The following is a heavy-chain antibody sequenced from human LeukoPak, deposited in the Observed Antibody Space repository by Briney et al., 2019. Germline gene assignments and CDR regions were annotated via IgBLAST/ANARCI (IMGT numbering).Heavy chain of an antibody. V-gene: IGHV5-51*01. D-gene: IGHD2-15*01. CDR3: ARRDCSGGSCYTQHWFDP. Sequence: LGESLKISCKGSGYSFTSYWIGWVRQMPGKGLEWMGIIYPGDSDTRYSPSFQGQVTISADKSISTAYLQWSSLKASDTAMYYCARRDCSGGSCYTQHWFDPWGQGTLVTVSS. CDR1: GYSFTSYW. J-gene: IGHJ5*02. CDR2: IYPGDSDT.